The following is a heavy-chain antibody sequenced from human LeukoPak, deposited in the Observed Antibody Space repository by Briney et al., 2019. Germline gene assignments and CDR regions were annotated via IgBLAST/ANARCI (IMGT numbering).Heavy chain of an antibody. J-gene: IGHJ4*02. CDR1: GYTLTSYG. CDR3: ARDNGWLLYRPYYFDY. Sequence: ASVKVSCKASGYTLTSYGISWVRQAPGQGLEWMGWISAYNGNTNYAQKLQGRVTMTTDTSTSTAYMELRSLRSDDTAVYYCARDNGWLLYRPYYFDYWGQGTLVTVSS. D-gene: IGHD3-9*01. CDR2: ISAYNGNT. V-gene: IGHV1-18*04.